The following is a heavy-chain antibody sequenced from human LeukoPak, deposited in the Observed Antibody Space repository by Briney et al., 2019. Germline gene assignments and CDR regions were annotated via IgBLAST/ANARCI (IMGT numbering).Heavy chain of an antibody. CDR1: GYTFTGYY. CDR3: ARVTEYGDFTFDY. J-gene: IGHJ4*02. CDR2: INPNSGGT. Sequence: GASVKVSCKASGYTFTGYYMHWVRQAPGQGLEWIGWINPNSGGTNHAQRFQGRVTMTRDTSISTAYMELSSLRPDDTAVYYCARVTEYGDFTFDYWGQGTLVTVSA. D-gene: IGHD4-17*01. V-gene: IGHV1-2*02.